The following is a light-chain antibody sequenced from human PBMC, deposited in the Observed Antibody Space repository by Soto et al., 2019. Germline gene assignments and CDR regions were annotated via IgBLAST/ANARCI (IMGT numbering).Light chain of an antibody. CDR2: DAS. CDR3: QQRSRAVG. J-gene: IGKJ4*01. CDR1: QSVSSY. Sequence: EIVLTQSPATLSLSPGERATLSCRASQSVSSYLAWYQQKPGQAPRLLIYDASNRATGIPARFSGSGSGTDFTLTISSLEPEDFAVYYYQQRSRAVGFGGGTKVEIK. V-gene: IGKV3-11*01.